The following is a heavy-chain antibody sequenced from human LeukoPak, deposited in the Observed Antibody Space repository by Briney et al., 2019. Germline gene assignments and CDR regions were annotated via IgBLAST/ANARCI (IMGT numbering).Heavy chain of an antibody. CDR3: ARGRGGSYGGLAFRYYYYMDV. Sequence: SETLSLTCTVSGGSISSSSYYWGWIRQPPGKGLEWIGSIYYSGSTNYNPSLKSRVTISVDTSKNQFSLKLSSVTAADTAVYYCARGRGGSYGGLAFRYYYYMDVWGKGTTVTVSS. CDR1: GGSISSSSYY. D-gene: IGHD1-26*01. J-gene: IGHJ6*03. V-gene: IGHV4-39*07. CDR2: IYYSGST.